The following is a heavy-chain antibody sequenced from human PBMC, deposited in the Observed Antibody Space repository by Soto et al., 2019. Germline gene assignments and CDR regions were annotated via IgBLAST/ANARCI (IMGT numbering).Heavy chain of an antibody. D-gene: IGHD3-22*01. CDR2: IYYSGST. V-gene: IGHV4-31*03. CDR3: ARDRSVSSGFDP. Sequence: PSETLSLTCTVSGGSISSGGYYWSWIRQHPGTGLEWIGYIYYSGSTYYNPSLKSRVTISVDTSKNQFSLKLSSVTAAGTAVYYCARDRSVSSGFDPWGQGTLVTVSS. CDR1: GGSISSGGYY. J-gene: IGHJ5*02.